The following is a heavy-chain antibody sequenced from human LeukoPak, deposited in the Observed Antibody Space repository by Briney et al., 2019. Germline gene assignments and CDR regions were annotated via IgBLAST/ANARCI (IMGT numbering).Heavy chain of an antibody. CDR3: ARGLYYDFWSGYPLGY. CDR1: GYTFTGYY. D-gene: IGHD3-3*01. Sequence: ASVKVSCKASGYTFTGYYMHWVRPAPGQGLEWMGWINPNSGGTNYAQKFQGRVTMTRDTSISTAYMELSRLRSDDTAVYYCARGLYYDFWSGYPLGYWGQGTLVTVSS. J-gene: IGHJ4*02. V-gene: IGHV1-2*02. CDR2: INPNSGGT.